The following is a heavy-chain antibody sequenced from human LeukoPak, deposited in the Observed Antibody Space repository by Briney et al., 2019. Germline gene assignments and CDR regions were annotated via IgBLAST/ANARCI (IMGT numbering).Heavy chain of an antibody. CDR3: AVYSGSYSGGYFFDY. J-gene: IGHJ4*02. D-gene: IGHD1-26*01. V-gene: IGHV1-58*01. CDR1: GFTFTSSA. CDR2: IVVGSGNT. Sequence: SVKVSCKASGFTFTSSAVQWVRQARGQRLEWIGWIVVGSGNTNYAQKFQERVTITRDMSTSTASMELSSLGSEDTAVYYCAVYSGSYSGGYFFDYWGQGTLVTVSS.